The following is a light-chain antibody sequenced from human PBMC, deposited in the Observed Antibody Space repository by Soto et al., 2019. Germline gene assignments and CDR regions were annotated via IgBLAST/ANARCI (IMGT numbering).Light chain of an antibody. CDR1: QRTANG. V-gene: IGKV1-5*03. J-gene: IGKJ1*01. CDR2: KAS. CDR3: QQYAPYRT. Sequence: HITQSPCTLATSGVDRFRVTFRASQRTANGLAWYQQKPGKAPTLLIYKASTLQTGVPSRFSGSGAGTEFTVTISGLPPDDFATYYCQQYAPYRTFGQGTKVDIK.